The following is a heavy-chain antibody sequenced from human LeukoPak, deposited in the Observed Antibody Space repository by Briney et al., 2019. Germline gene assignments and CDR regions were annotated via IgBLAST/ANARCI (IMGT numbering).Heavy chain of an antibody. V-gene: IGHV1-69*04. CDR1: GGTFSSYA. D-gene: IGHD2-2*01. CDR2: IIPILGIA. Sequence: ASVKVSCKASGGTFSSYAISWVRQAPGQGLEWMGRIIPILGIANYAQKFQGRVTITADESTSTAYMELSSLRSEDTAVYYCARDWVVPAAEVGSEYYYYGMDVWGQGTTVTVSS. J-gene: IGHJ6*02. CDR3: ARDWVVPAAEVGSEYYYYGMDV.